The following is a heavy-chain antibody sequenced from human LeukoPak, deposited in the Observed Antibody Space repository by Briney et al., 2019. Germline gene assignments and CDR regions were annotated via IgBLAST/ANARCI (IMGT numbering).Heavy chain of an antibody. CDR1: GGSISSSSYY. J-gene: IGHJ5*02. Sequence: PSETLSLTCTVSGGSISSSSYYWGWIRQPPGKGLEWIGSIYYSGSTYDNPSLKSRVTMSVDTSKNQFSLNLRSVTAADTAVYYCARTGFYSSSWTPRGNWFDPWGQGTLVTVSS. CDR3: ARTGFYSSSWTPRGNWFDP. CDR2: IYYSGST. V-gene: IGHV4-39*01. D-gene: IGHD6-13*01.